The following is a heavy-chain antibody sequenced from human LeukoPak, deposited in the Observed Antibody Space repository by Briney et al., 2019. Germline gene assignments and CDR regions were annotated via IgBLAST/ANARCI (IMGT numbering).Heavy chain of an antibody. J-gene: IGHJ4*02. CDR2: IDPSDSYT. CDR3: ARPIGSSFDY. Sequence: GESLRISCKGSGHSFSSYWISWVRQMPGKGLEWMGRIDPSDSYTNYSPSFQGHVTISADKSISTAYLQWSSLKASDSAMYYCARPIGSSFDYWGQGTLVTVSS. V-gene: IGHV5-10-1*01. D-gene: IGHD6-6*01. CDR1: GHSFSSYW.